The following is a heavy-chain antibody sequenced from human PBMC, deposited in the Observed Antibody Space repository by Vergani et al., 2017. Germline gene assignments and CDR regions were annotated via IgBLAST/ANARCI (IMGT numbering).Heavy chain of an antibody. CDR1: GFTFDDYA. CDR3: AKAREAMGFLSPWFDP. D-gene: IGHD5-18*01. Sequence: EVQLVASGGGLVQPGRSLRLSCAASGFTFDDYAMHWVRPAPGKGLEWVSGIRWNSGSIGYADSVKGRFTISRDNANNSLYLQMNSLRAEDTALYYCAKAREAMGFLSPWFDPWGQGTLVTVAS. J-gene: IGHJ5*02. V-gene: IGHV3-9*01. CDR2: IRWNSGSI.